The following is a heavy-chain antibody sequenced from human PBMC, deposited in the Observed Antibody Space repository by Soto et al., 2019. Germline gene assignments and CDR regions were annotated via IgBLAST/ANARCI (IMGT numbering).Heavy chain of an antibody. CDR2: IRGGAGKT. Sequence: EVQLLESGGGLAQPGGSLRLSCGASGFNFNKYAMSWVRQAPGKGLEWVSIIRGGAGKTSYADSVKGRFTISRDXSNXXXXXXXXXXXXXXXXXXYXTKDLSLHYDFWDGYYADFWGQGILVTVSS. V-gene: IGHV3-23*01. D-gene: IGHD3-3*01. CDR1: GFNFNKYA. J-gene: IGHJ4*02. CDR3: TKDLSLHYDFWDGYYADF.